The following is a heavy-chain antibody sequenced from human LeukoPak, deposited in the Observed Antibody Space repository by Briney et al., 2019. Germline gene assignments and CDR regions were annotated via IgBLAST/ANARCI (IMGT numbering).Heavy chain of an antibody. D-gene: IGHD7-27*01. J-gene: IGHJ4*02. CDR3: ATDLGSRPFDY. V-gene: IGHV3-33*01. CDR1: GLTFSSYG. CDR2: IWADGSNK. Sequence: GGSLRLSCAASGLTFSSYGMHWVRQAPGEGLEWVAVIWADGSNKIYADSVKGRFTISKDNPKNTLSLQMNSLRADDTAVYYCATDLGSRPFDYWGQGTLVTVSS.